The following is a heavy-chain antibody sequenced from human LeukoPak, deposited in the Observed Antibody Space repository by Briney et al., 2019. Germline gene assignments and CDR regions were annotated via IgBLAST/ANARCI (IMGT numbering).Heavy chain of an antibody. J-gene: IGHJ3*02. D-gene: IGHD3-22*01. V-gene: IGHV3-21*01. CDR2: ISSTSSYI. CDR3: ARDRDYYDSSGGMNAFDM. Sequence: VWSLRLSCAAPGFIFSSDWMSWVRQAPGNGLEWVSTISSTSSYIYYADSVKGRFIISRDNAKNSLYLQMSSLRAADTAVYYCARDRDYYDSSGGMNAFDMWGQGTMVTVSS. CDR1: GFIFSSDW.